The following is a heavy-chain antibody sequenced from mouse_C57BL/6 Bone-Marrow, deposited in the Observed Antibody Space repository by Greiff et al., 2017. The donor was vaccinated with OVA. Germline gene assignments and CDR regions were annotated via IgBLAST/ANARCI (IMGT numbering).Heavy chain of an antibody. CDR1: GFPFSSYG. J-gene: IGHJ3*01. CDR2: ISSGGSYT. V-gene: IGHV5-6*01. CDR3: ARPYYYGSSAWFAY. D-gene: IGHD1-1*01. Sequence: EVKLVESGGDLVKPGGSLKLSCAASGFPFSSYGMSWVRQTPDKRLEWVATISSGGSYTYYPDSVKGRFTISRDNAKNTLYLQMSSLKSEDTAMYYCARPYYYGSSAWFAYWGQGTLVTVSA.